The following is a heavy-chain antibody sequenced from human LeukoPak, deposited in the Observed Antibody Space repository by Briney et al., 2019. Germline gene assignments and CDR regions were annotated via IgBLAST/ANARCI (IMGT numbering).Heavy chain of an antibody. CDR1: GFTFSNYA. D-gene: IGHD5-24*01. V-gene: IGHV3-64D*06. CDR3: VQSGSPEMATNAFDY. J-gene: IGHJ4*02. Sequence: GGSLRLSCSASGFTFSNYAMHWVRQAPGKGLEYVSAINSNGGSTYYADSVKGRFTISRDNSKNTLYLQMSSLRAEDTAVYYCVQSGSPEMATNAFDYWGQGTLVTVSS. CDR2: INSNGGST.